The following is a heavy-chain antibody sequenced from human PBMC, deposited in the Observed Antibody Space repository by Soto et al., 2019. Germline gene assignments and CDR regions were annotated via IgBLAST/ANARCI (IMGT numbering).Heavy chain of an antibody. J-gene: IGHJ6*02. D-gene: IGHD3-3*01. CDR1: GFTFSSYG. CDR3: AKDVLRFLEWLAFYGMDI. Sequence: QVQLVESGGGVVQPGRSLRLSCAASGFTFSSYGMHWVRQAPGKGLEWVAVISYDGSNKYYADSVKGRFTISRDNSKYTXXLQMNSLSAEDTAVYYCAKDVLRFLEWLAFYGMDIWGQGTTVTVSS. V-gene: IGHV3-30*18. CDR2: ISYDGSNK.